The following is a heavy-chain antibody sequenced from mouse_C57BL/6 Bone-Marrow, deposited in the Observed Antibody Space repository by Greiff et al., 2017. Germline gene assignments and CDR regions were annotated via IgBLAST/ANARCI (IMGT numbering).Heavy chain of an antibody. D-gene: IGHD2-12*01. CDR1: GFNIKDDY. Sequence: EVQGVESGAELVRPGASVKLSCTASGFNIKDDYMHWVKQRPEQGLEWIGWIDPENGDTEYASKFQGKATITADTSSNTAYLQLSSLTSEDTAVYYCTPYYSEAYWGQGTLVTVSA. CDR2: IDPENGDT. J-gene: IGHJ3*01. CDR3: TPYYSEAY. V-gene: IGHV14-4*01.